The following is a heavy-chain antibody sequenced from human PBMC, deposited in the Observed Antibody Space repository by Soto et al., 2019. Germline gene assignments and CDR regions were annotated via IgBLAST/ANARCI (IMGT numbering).Heavy chain of an antibody. J-gene: IGHJ5*02. CDR1: GGSISSGGYS. CDR2: IYHSGST. Sequence: ASETLSLTCAVSGGSISSGGYSWSWIRQPPGKGLEWIGYIYHSGSTYYNPSLKSRVTISVDRSKNQFSLKLSSVTAADTAVYYCARDSYSYGWFDPWGQGTLVTVSS. CDR3: ARDSYSYGWFDP. D-gene: IGHD5-18*01. V-gene: IGHV4-30-2*01.